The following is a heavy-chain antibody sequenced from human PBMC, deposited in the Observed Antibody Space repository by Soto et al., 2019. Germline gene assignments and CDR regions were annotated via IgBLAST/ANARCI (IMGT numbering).Heavy chain of an antibody. J-gene: IGHJ3*02. D-gene: IGHD3-10*01. Sequence: PGGSLRLSCAASGFSFSTYEMNWVRQAPGKGLEWVSYISKNGIDIYYADSVKGRFTISRDNANNSLFLQMNSLRPEDTVVYYCAPRKSGSFNIGAFDIWGQGTMVTVSS. CDR1: GFSFSTYE. V-gene: IGHV3-48*03. CDR2: ISKNGIDI. CDR3: APRKSGSFNIGAFDI.